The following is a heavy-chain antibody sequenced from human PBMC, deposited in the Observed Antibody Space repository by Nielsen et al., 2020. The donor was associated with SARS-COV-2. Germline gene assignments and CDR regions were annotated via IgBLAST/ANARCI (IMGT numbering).Heavy chain of an antibody. V-gene: IGHV3-30*18. CDR2: ISYDGRNK. CDR3: AKDEFGPFDY. J-gene: IGHJ4*02. Sequence: GGSLRLSCAASGLTLTSYGMHWVCQAPGKGLEWVAVISYDGRNKYYADSVKGRFTISRDNSKNTLYLQMNSLGPEDTAVYYCAKDEFGPFDYWGQGTLVIVSS. CDR1: GLTLTSYG. D-gene: IGHD3-10*01.